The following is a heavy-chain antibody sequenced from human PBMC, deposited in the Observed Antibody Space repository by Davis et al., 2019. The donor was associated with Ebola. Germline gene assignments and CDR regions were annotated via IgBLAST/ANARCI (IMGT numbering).Heavy chain of an antibody. CDR3: AREMGWSGYPLGPYYYGMDV. CDR1: GGTFSSYA. V-gene: IGHV1-69*13. CDR2: IIPIFGTA. D-gene: IGHD3-3*01. Sequence: SVKVSCKASGGTFSSYAISWVRQAPGQGLEWMGGIIPIFGTANYAQKFQGRVTITADESTSTAYMELSSLRSEDTAVYYCAREMGWSGYPLGPYYYGMDVWGQGTTVTVSS. J-gene: IGHJ6*02.